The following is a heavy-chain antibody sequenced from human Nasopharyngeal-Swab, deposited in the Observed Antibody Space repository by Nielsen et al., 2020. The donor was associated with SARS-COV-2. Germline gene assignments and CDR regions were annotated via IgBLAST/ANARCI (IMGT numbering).Heavy chain of an antibody. CDR3: ARVRYCSSTSCYGPKGAFDI. J-gene: IGHJ3*02. CDR1: GYSISSGYY. D-gene: IGHD2-2*01. Sequence: GSLRLSCAVSGYSISSGYYWGWIRQPPEKGLEWIGSIYYSGSTYYNPSLKSRVTISVDTSKNQFSLKLSSVTAADTAVYYCARVRYCSSTSCYGPKGAFDIWGQGTMVTVSS. CDR2: IYYSGST. V-gene: IGHV4-38-2*01.